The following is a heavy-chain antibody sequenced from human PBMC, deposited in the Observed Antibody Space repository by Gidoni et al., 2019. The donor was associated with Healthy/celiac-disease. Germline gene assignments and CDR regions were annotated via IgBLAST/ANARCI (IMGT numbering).Heavy chain of an antibody. CDR1: GFTFSSYG. CDR3: GRDWRYYYGMDV. D-gene: IGHD2-21*01. CDR2: IWYDGSNK. J-gene: IGHJ6*02. Sequence: QVQLVESGGGVVQPGRSLRLSCAASGFTFSSYGMHWVRQAPGKGLEWVAVIWYDGSNKYYADSVKGRFTISRDNSKNTLYLQMNSLRAEDTAVYYCGRDWRYYYGMDVWGQGTTVTVSS. V-gene: IGHV3-33*01.